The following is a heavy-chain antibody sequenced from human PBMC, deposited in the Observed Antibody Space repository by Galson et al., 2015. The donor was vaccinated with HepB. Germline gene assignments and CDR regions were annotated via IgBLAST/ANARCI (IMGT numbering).Heavy chain of an antibody. CDR1: GFTVRTNS. CDR3: ATERSTSGSYYFDN. J-gene: IGHJ4*02. CDR2: FCSGGST. D-gene: IGHD1-26*01. Sequence: SLRLSCAASGFTVRTNSMSWVRQAPGKGLEWVSVFCSGGSTYYADSVKGRFTISRVDSKNTLYLHMNSLRPEDTAVYYCATERSTSGSYYFDNWGQGTLVTVSS. V-gene: IGHV3-66*02.